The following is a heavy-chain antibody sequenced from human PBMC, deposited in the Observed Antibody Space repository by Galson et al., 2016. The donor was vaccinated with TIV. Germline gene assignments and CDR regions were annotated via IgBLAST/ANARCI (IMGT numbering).Heavy chain of an antibody. CDR2: KSYDGGNE. V-gene: IGHV3-30*04. CDR1: GFPFSSYT. CDR3: ARDGHDFWSGGANTLDY. D-gene: IGHD3-3*01. Sequence: SLRLSCAASGFPFSSYTMHWVRQAPGKGLEWVATKSYDGGNEYYADSVKGRFTISRDNSKNTLYLQMDSLRIEDTAVYYCARDGHDFWSGGANTLDYWGQGILVTVSS. J-gene: IGHJ4*02.